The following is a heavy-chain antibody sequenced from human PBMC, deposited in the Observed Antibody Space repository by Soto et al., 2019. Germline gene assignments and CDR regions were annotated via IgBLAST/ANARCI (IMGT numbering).Heavy chain of an antibody. Sequence: PSETLSLTSTVSAGSISSYYWSWIRQPPGKGLEWIGYIYYSGSTNYNPALKSRVTISVDTSKNQCSLKLSSVTAADTAVYYCAREGRYSYGYGGFDYWGQGTLVTVSS. V-gene: IGHV4-59*01. CDR1: AGSISSYY. J-gene: IGHJ4*02. D-gene: IGHD5-18*01. CDR3: AREGRYSYGYGGFDY. CDR2: IYYSGST.